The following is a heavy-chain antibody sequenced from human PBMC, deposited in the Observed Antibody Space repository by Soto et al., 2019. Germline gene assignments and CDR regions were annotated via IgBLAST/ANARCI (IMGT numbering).Heavy chain of an antibody. V-gene: IGHV3-23*01. D-gene: IGHD2-2*01. CDR2: ISGGSGDT. CDR3: ARGASTFDY. CDR1: GFTFSNSA. Sequence: EVQLLESGGGVAQPGGSLRLSCAASGFTFSNSAMSWVRQAPGKGLEWVSTISGGSGDTSYADPVKGRFIVSRDDSRTTLYLQMNSLRAEDTALYHCARGASTFDYWGQGRPVIVSS. J-gene: IGHJ4*02.